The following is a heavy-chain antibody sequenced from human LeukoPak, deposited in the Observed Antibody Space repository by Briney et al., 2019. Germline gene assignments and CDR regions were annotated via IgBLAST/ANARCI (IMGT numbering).Heavy chain of an antibody. Sequence: ASVKVSCKASGYTFTSYGLGWVRQAPGQGLEWMGSISAYNGNTNYAQKLQGRVTMTTDTSTSTAYMELRSLRSDDTAVYYCARYRIGCGGDCYSLVDYWGQGTLVTVSS. CDR3: ARYRIGCGGDCYSLVDY. CDR2: ISAYNGNT. V-gene: IGHV1-18*01. CDR1: GYTFTSYG. J-gene: IGHJ4*02. D-gene: IGHD2-21*02.